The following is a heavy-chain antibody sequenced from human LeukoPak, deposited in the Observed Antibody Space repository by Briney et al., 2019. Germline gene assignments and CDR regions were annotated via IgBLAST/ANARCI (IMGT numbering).Heavy chain of an antibody. CDR2: INPNSGGT. V-gene: IGHV1-2*02. CDR1: GYTFTGYY. D-gene: IGHD2-2*01. J-gene: IGHJ5*02. Sequence: GASVKVSCKASGYTFTGYYMHWMRQAPGQGLEWMGWINPNSGGTNYAQKFQGRVTMTRDTSISTAYMELSRLRSDDTAVYYCARDGDCSSTSCLWHNWFDPWGQGTLVTVSS. CDR3: ARDGDCSSTSCLWHNWFDP.